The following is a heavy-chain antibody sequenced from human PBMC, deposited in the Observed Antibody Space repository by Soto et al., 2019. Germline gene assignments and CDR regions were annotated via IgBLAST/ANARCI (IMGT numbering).Heavy chain of an antibody. Sequence: QVQLQESGPGLVKPSETLSLTCTVSGGSISSYYWSWFRQPPGKGLELIGDIYYSGSTNYNHALKCRLSISVDTCKNQFALKLSSVTAADTGVYYCARRYGSCFDYWGQGTLVTVSS. V-gene: IGHV4-59*08. CDR2: IYYSGST. J-gene: IGHJ4*02. CDR1: GGSISSYY. CDR3: ARRYGSCFDY. D-gene: IGHD5-18*01.